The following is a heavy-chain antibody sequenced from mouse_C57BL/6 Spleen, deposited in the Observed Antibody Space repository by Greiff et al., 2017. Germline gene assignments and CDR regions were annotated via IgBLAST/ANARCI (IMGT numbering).Heavy chain of an antibody. J-gene: IGHJ1*03. CDR3: AIYDDYSYWYFDV. CDR1: GYTFTSYW. D-gene: IGHD2-3*01. Sequence: VQLKQPGAELVKPGASVKVSCKASGYTFTSYWMHWVKQRPGQGLEWIGRIHPSDSDTNYNQKFKGKATLTVDKSSSTAYMQLSSLTSEDSAVYYCAIYDDYSYWYFDVWGTGATVTVSS. V-gene: IGHV1-74*01. CDR2: IHPSDSDT.